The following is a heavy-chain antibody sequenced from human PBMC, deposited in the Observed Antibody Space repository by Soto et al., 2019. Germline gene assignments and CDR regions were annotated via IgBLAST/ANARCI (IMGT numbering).Heavy chain of an antibody. CDR3: ASRGSGSYYDY. D-gene: IGHD1-26*01. CDR1: GFTFSSYA. V-gene: IGHV3-23*01. CDR2: ISGSGGST. J-gene: IGHJ4*02. Sequence: EVQLLESGGGLVQPGGSLRLSCAASGFTFSSYAMRWVRQAPVKGLEWVSAISGSGGSTYYADSVKGRFTISRDNSKNSLYLHMTSLTADTTAVYYCASRGSGSYYDYWGQGTLVPVSS.